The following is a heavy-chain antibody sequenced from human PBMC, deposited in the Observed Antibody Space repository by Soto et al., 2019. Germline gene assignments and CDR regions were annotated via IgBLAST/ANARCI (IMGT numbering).Heavy chain of an antibody. D-gene: IGHD2-8*01. CDR2: INHVGGT. V-gene: IGHV4-34*01. CDR1: GGSPSEFY. CDR3: VRIRYQLPSSVLWLDP. Sequence: SEGLSRTCAGYGGSPSEFYWMWMRVSHGKGLAWFGEINHVGGTNYNPSLKSRVTMSVDTSQNQFSLRLISVTAADTAMYFCVRIRYQLPSSVLWLDPWGQGTPVTVSS. J-gene: IGHJ5*02.